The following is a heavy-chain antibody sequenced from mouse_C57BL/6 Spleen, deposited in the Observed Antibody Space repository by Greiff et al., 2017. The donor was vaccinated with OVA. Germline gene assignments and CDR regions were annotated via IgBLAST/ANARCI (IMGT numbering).Heavy chain of an antibody. CDR2: ISYDGSN. V-gene: IGHV3-6*01. CDR1: GYSITSGYY. Sequence: EVQLQESGPGLAKPSQSLSLTCSVTGYSITSGYYWNWIRQFPGNKLEWMGYISYDGSNNYNPSLKNRISITRDTSKNQFFLKLNSVTTEDTATYYCARPGYDGDAMDYWGQGTSVTVSS. D-gene: IGHD2-2*01. J-gene: IGHJ4*01. CDR3: ARPGYDGDAMDY.